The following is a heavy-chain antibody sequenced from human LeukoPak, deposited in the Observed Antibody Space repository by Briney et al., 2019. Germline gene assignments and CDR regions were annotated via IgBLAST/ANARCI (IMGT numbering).Heavy chain of an antibody. D-gene: IGHD3-16*02. J-gene: IGHJ4*02. CDR3: ASTPYDYVWGSYRPYFDY. Sequence: SETLSLTCTVSGGSISSGSYYWNWIRQPAGKGLEWIGRISTSVNPNYNPSLKSRVTISVDTSKNQFSLKLSSVTAADTAVYYCASTPYDYVWGSYRPYFDYWGQGTLVTVSS. CDR1: GGSISSGSYY. CDR2: ISTSVNP. V-gene: IGHV4-61*02.